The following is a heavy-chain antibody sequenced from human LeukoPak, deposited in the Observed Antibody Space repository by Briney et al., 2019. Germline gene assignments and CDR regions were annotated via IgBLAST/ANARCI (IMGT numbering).Heavy chain of an antibody. CDR2: ISSSSSYI. Sequence: GGSLRLSCAASGFSFSSYAMSWVRQAPGKGLEWVSSISSSSSYIYYADSVKGRFTISRDNSKNTLYLQMNSLRAEDTAVYYCARSSGTSDYWGQGTLVTVSS. J-gene: IGHJ4*02. D-gene: IGHD6-19*01. V-gene: IGHV3-21*04. CDR3: ARSSGTSDY. CDR1: GFSFSSYA.